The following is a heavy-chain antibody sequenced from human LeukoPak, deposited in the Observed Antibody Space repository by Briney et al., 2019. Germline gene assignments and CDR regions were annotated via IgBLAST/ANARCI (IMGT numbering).Heavy chain of an antibody. CDR3: AREDGPTFDY. D-gene: IGHD4-17*01. J-gene: IGHJ4*02. CDR1: GFTFSSYS. Sequence: GGSLRLSCAASGFTFSSYSMNWVRQAPGKGLEWVANIKQDGSEKYYVDSVKGRFTISRDNAKNSLYLQMNSLRAEDTAVYYCAREDGPTFDYWGQGTLVTVSS. CDR2: IKQDGSEK. V-gene: IGHV3-7*01.